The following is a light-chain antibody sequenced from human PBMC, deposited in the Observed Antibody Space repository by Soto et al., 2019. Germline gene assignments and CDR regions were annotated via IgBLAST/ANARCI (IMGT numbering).Light chain of an antibody. CDR2: GAS. J-gene: IGKJ5*01. CDR3: QQCSNWPLIT. V-gene: IGKV3-11*01. CDR1: QSVSRY. Sequence: EIVLTQSPDPLSLSPGESATLSCRSSQSVSRYLAWYQQKPGRTPRLLIYGASTRATGIPARFSDSGSGTEFTLTISSLQSEDFAVYYCQQCSNWPLITFGQGTRLEIK.